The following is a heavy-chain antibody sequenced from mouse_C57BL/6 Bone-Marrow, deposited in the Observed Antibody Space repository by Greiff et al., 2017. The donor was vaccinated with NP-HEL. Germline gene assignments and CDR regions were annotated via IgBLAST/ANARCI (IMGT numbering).Heavy chain of an antibody. V-gene: IGHV1-15*01. Sequence: VQLQQSGAELVRPGASVTLSCKASGYTFTDYEMHWVKQTPVHGLEWIGAIDPETGGTSYNQKFKGKAILTADKSSSTAYMELRSLTSEDSAVYYCTRSGSYLDYWGKGTTLTVSS. CDR2: IDPETGGT. D-gene: IGHD3-2*02. CDR3: TRSGSYLDY. J-gene: IGHJ2*01. CDR1: GYTFTDYE.